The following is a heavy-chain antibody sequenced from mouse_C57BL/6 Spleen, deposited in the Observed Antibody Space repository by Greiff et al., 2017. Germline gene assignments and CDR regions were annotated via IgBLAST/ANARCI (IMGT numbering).Heavy chain of an antibody. J-gene: IGHJ1*03. D-gene: IGHD1-1*01. CDR2: IHPNSGST. CDR1: GYTFTSYW. CDR3: ARTHYYGSSRWYFDV. Sequence: VQLQQPGAELVKPGASVKLSCKASGYTFTSYWMHWVKQRPGQGLEWIGMIHPNSGSTNYNEKFKSKATLTVDKSSSTAYMQLSSLTSEDSAVYYCARTHYYGSSRWYFDVWGTGTTVTVSS. V-gene: IGHV1-64*01.